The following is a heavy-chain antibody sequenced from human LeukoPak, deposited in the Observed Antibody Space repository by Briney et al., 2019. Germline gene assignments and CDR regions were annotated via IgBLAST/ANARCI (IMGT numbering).Heavy chain of an antibody. D-gene: IGHD2-15*01. CDR3: ARDAPKGYCSGGSCYSWFDP. Sequence: GGSLRLSCAASGFTFSSYNMNWVRQAPGKGPEWVSSISSNSSYIYYAESVKGRFTISRDNAKNSLYLQMNSLRAEDTAVYYCARDAPKGYCSGGSCYSWFDPWGQGTLVTVSS. J-gene: IGHJ5*02. CDR1: GFTFSSYN. CDR2: ISSNSSYI. V-gene: IGHV3-21*01.